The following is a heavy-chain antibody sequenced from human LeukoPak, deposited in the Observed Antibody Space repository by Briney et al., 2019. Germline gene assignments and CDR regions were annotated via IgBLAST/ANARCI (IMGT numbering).Heavy chain of an antibody. CDR3: ASPPFAMVRGDEYYFDY. V-gene: IGHV4-39*07. CDR2: IYYSGST. Sequence: SETLSLTCTVSGGSISSSSYSWGWIRQPPGKGLEWIGSIYYSGSTYYNPSLKSRVTISVDTSKNQFSLKLSSVTAADTAVYYCASPPFAMVRGDEYYFDYWGQGTLVTVSS. D-gene: IGHD3-10*01. J-gene: IGHJ4*02. CDR1: GGSISSSSYS.